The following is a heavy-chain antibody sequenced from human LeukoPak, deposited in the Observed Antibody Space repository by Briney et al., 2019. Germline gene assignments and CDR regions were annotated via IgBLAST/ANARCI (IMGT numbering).Heavy chain of an antibody. CDR1: GFTFTNYA. CDR2: ISDSGGST. Sequence: GGSLRLSCAASGFTFTNYAMAWVRQAPGKGLEWVSAISDSGGSTHYADSVEGRFTISRDNSKNTLFLQMNSLRAEDTAVYYCAKDRPNSGWFFDYWGQGTLVTVSS. CDR3: AKDRPNSGWFFDY. J-gene: IGHJ4*02. V-gene: IGHV3-23*01. D-gene: IGHD6-19*01.